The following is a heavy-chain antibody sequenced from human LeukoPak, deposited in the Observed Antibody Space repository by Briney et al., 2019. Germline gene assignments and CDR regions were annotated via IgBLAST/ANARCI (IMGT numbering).Heavy chain of an antibody. Sequence: GASLRLSCAASGFTFSSYSMNWVRQAPGKGLEWVSSISSSSSYIYYADSVKGRFTISRDNAKNSLYLQMNSLRAEDTAVYYCARDLGGGRNHWGQGTLVTVSS. J-gene: IGHJ4*02. CDR3: ARDLGGGRNH. CDR2: ISSSSSYI. D-gene: IGHD3-16*01. V-gene: IGHV3-21*01. CDR1: GFTFSSYS.